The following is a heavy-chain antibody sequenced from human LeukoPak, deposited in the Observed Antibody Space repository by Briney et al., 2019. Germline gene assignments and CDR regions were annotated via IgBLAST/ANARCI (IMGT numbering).Heavy chain of an antibody. D-gene: IGHD6-6*01. V-gene: IGHV3-74*01. CDR3: ARDTGYSSSVSDYMDV. CDR2: ISSDGSST. CDR1: GFTFSSYW. Sequence: GGSLRLSCAASGFTFSSYWMHWVRQAPGKGLVWVSRISSDGSSTSYADSVKGRFTISRDTAKNTLYLQMNSLRAEDTAVYYCARDTGYSSSVSDYMDVWGKGTTVTVSS. J-gene: IGHJ6*03.